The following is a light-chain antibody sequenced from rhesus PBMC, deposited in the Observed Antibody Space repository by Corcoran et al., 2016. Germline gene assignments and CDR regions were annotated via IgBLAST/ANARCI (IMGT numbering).Light chain of an antibody. J-gene: IGLJ1*01. CDR3: SSYAASNSFI. Sequence: QAALTQPPSVSGSPGQSVTISCSGTSSDIGGYNYVSWYQQHPGKAPKLMIYDVSKRPSGVSDRFSGSKSGNTASLTISGLRTEDEADYYCSSYAASNSFIFGAGTRLTVL. CDR2: DVS. CDR1: SSDIGGYNY. V-gene: IGLV2-23*01.